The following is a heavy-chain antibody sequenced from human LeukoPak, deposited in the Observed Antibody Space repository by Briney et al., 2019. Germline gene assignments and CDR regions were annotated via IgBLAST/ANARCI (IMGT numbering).Heavy chain of an antibody. J-gene: IGHJ4*02. D-gene: IGHD5-24*01. CDR1: GFTFSSYG. CDR2: IWYDGSNK. V-gene: IGHV3-33*06. Sequence: GGSLRLSCAASGFTFSSYGMHWVRQAPGKGLEWVAVIWYDGSNKYYADSVKGRFTISRDNSKNTLYLQMNSLRAEDTAVYYCAKEAGLQSFDYWGQGTLVTVSS. CDR3: AKEAGLQSFDY.